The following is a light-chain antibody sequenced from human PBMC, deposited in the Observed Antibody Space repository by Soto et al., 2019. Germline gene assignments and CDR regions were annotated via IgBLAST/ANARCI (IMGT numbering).Light chain of an antibody. CDR2: GAS. CDR3: QLRSNWPPTWT. V-gene: IGKV3-11*01. J-gene: IGKJ1*01. Sequence: EIVLTQSPATLSLSPGERATLSCRASQSISNYLAWYQHKPGQAPRLLIYGASTRATGIPARFSGSGSGTDFTLTISSLEPEDFAVYFCQLRSNWPPTWTFGQGTKVEVK. CDR1: QSISNY.